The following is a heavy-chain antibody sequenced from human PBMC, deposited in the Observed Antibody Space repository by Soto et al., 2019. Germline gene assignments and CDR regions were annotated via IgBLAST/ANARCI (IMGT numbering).Heavy chain of an antibody. J-gene: IGHJ4*02. CDR1: GFTFTSYA. V-gene: IGHV3-23*01. Sequence: GGSLRLSCGASGFTFTSYAMSWVRQAPGKGLEWVSAISGSGGSTYYADSVKGRFTISRDNSKNTLYLQMNSLRAEDTAVYYCASTIRRIAVAGRRFDYWGQGTLVTVSS. D-gene: IGHD6-19*01. CDR3: ASTIRRIAVAGRRFDY. CDR2: ISGSGGST.